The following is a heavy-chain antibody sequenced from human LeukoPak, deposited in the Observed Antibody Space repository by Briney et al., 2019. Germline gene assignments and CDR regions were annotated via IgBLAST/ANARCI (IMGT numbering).Heavy chain of an antibody. V-gene: IGHV5-51*01. D-gene: IGHD5-18*01. CDR1: GYTFSNFW. CDR3: ARLSDTTS. Sequence: PGESLKISCKGSGYTFSNFWIAWVRQMPGKGLEWMGSIYPGDSDTRYSPSFQSQVTISADKSLATASLLWSSVKASDTAMYFCARLSDTTSWGQGTLVTVSS. CDR2: IYPGDSDT. J-gene: IGHJ5*02.